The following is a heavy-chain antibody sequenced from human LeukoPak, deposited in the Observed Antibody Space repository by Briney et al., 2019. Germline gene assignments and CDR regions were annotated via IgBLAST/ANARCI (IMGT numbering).Heavy chain of an antibody. D-gene: IGHD3-3*01. J-gene: IGHJ4*02. V-gene: IGHV1-69*05. Sequence: GASVKVSCKASGGTFSSYAISWVRQAPGQGLEWMGGIIPIFGTANYAQKFQGRVTMTTDTSTSTAYMELRSLRSDDTAVYYCARDVSSRHVWSVPIVSLDYWGQGTLVTVSS. CDR2: IIPIFGTA. CDR1: GGTFSSYA. CDR3: ARDVSSRHVWSVPIVSLDY.